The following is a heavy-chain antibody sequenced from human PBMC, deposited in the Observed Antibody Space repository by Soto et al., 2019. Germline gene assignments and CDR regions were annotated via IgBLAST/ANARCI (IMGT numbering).Heavy chain of an antibody. CDR2: IDPSDSYT. V-gene: IGHV5-10-1*01. CDR1: GYSFTSYG. Sequence: PGESLKISCKGSGYSFTSYGISWVRQMPGKGLEWMGRIDPSDSYTNYSPSFQGHVTISADKSISTAYLQWSSLKASDTAMYYCARPPVAGTMGDYYYGMDVWGQGTTVTVSS. CDR3: ARPPVAGTMGDYYYGMDV. D-gene: IGHD6-19*01. J-gene: IGHJ6*02.